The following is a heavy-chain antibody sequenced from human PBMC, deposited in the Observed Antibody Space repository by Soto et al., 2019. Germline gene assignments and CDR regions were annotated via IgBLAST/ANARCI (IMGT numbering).Heavy chain of an antibody. J-gene: IGHJ5*02. V-gene: IGHV3-23*01. CDR3: AKDKYDILTGYSVPNWFDP. D-gene: IGHD3-9*01. CDR2: ISGSGHST. Sequence: AGGSLRLSCEVSGFTFSSYAMAWVRQAPGKGLEWVSGISGSGHSTYHADSVKGRFTISRDNSNNTLYLQMNSLRAEDTAVYYCAKDKYDILTGYSVPNWFDPWGQGTLVTV. CDR1: GFTFSSYA.